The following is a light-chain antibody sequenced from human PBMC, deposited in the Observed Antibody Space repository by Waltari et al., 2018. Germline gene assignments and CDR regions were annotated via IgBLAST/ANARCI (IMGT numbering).Light chain of an antibody. CDR1: SSNIGNNY. CDR3: GTWDSSLSGAV. Sequence: QSVLTQPPSVSAAPGQRVTISCSGGSSNIGNNYVSWYRQFPGTAPKLLIYENRERPSGIPGRSSGSKSGTSATLDITGLQAGDEADYYCGTWDSSLSGAVFGGGTHLTVL. J-gene: IGLJ7*01. V-gene: IGLV1-51*02. CDR2: ENR.